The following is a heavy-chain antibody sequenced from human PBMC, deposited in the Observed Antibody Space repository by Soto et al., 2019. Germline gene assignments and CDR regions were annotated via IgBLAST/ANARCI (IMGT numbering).Heavy chain of an antibody. J-gene: IGHJ4*02. V-gene: IGHV4-34*01. CDR2: INHSGST. CDR1: GGSFSGYY. CDR3: ARGFYGSDY. Sequence: NPSETLSLTCAVYGGSFSGYYWSWIRQPPGKGLEWIGEINHSGSTNYNPSLKSRVTISVDTSKNQFSLKLSSVTAADTAVYYCARGFYGSDYWGQGTLVTVSS. D-gene: IGHD1-26*01.